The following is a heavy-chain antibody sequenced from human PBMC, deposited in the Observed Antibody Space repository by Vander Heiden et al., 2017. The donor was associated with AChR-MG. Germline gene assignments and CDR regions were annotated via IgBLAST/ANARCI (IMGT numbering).Heavy chain of an antibody. CDR2: ISGSGGST. D-gene: IGHD1-26*01. V-gene: IGHV3-23*01. CDR1: RSTFRTHA. J-gene: IGHJ3*02. Sequence: EVQLLESGGGLVQPGGSLRLPCAASRSTFRTHAMTWVRHAPGRGLEWVSTISGSGGSTYYADSVKGRFTISRDNSKNTLYLQMNSLRAEDTAVYYCAKVSGSNTLDAFDIWGQGTMVTVSS. CDR3: AKVSGSNTLDAFDI.